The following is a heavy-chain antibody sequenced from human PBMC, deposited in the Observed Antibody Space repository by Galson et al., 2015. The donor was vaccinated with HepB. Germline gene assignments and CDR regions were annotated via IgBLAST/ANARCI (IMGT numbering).Heavy chain of an antibody. CDR2: ISATGRYI. CDR1: GFTFSDYT. D-gene: IGHD3-10*02. CDR3: AKDPVFGDP. J-gene: IGHJ3*01. V-gene: IGHV3-21*01. Sequence: SLRLSCAASGFTFSDYTINWVRQAAGKGLEWVASISATGRYIYYADSLKERFSISRDNAKNSLFLQMNSLRAEDTAVYHCAKDPVFGDPWGQGTMVTVSS.